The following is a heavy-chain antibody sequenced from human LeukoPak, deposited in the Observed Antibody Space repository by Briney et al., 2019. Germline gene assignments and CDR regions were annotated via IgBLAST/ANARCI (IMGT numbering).Heavy chain of an antibody. CDR3: ARDFGQPHDVGELPVPNWYFDL. V-gene: IGHV4-61*01. D-gene: IGHD3-10*01. J-gene: IGHJ2*01. CDR2: IYYSGST. Sequence: PSETLSLTCTVSGGSISSSSYYWSWIRQPPGKGLEWIGYIYYSGSTNYNPSLKSRVTISVDTSKNQFSLKLSSVTAADTAVYYCARDFGQPHDVGELPVPNWYFDLWGRGTLVTVSS. CDR1: GGSISSSSYY.